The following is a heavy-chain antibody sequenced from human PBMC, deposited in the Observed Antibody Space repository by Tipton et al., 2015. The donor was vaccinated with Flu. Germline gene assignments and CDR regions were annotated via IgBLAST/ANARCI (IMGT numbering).Heavy chain of an antibody. CDR1: GFNFMNYE. Sequence: SLRLSCTASGFNFMNYEMKWVRQAPGRGPGWIAYIGDGGTTIHYASSVRGRFTISRDDARNSLYLQMNDLRVEDTATYYCARDGAVPGIENDFWGQGTLVTVSS. V-gene: IGHV3-48*03. CDR2: IGDGGTTI. J-gene: IGHJ4*02. D-gene: IGHD6-19*01. CDR3: ARDGAVPGIENDF.